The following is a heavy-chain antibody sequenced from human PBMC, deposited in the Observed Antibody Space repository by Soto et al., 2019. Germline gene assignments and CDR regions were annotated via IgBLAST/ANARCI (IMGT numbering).Heavy chain of an antibody. J-gene: IGHJ5*02. D-gene: IGHD3-22*01. V-gene: IGHV3-33*01. Sequence: GGSLRLSCAASGFKFRNYAIHWVRQAPGKGLEWLAVIWFDGSKEYYADSVKGRFTISRDNSKNTVYLDMNSLTADDSGVFYCARAHTMMILDRFDPWGHGTLVTSPQ. CDR2: IWFDGSKE. CDR1: GFKFRNYA. CDR3: ARAHTMMILDRFDP.